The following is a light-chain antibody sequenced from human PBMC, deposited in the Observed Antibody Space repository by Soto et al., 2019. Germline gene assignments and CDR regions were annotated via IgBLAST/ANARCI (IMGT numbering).Light chain of an antibody. J-gene: IGKJ3*01. CDR3: QHYGSSPPFT. Sequence: LLRQSPGTLSLSPGGRATLSCRASPSISSSKLAWYHQKPGQAPRLLIYAASARVTGIQDRFSGSGSGTDFTLTISRLEPEDFAVYYCQHYGSSPPFTFGPGTKVDIK. CDR2: AAS. V-gene: IGKV3-20*01. CDR1: PSISSSK.